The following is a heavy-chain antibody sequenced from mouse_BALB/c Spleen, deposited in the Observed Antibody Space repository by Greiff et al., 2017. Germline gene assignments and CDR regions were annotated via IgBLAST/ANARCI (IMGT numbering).Heavy chain of an antibody. J-gene: IGHJ4*01. CDR3: AKNWYYGSSLYYAMDY. V-gene: IGHV2-5-1*01. CDR2: IWRGGST. D-gene: IGHD1-1*01. CDR1: GFSLTSYG. Sequence: VQLVESGPSLVQPSQSLSITCTVSGFSLTSYGVHWVRQSPGKGLEWLGVIWRGGSTDYNAAFMSRLSITKDNSKSQVFFKMNSLQADDTAIYYCAKNWYYGSSLYYAMDYWGQGTSVTVSS.